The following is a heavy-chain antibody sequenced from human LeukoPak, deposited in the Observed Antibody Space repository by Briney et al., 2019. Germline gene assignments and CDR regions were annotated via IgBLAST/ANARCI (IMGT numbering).Heavy chain of an antibody. J-gene: IGHJ3*02. D-gene: IGHD3-3*01. V-gene: IGHV7-4-1*02. CDR3: ARPAPYCDFWSGYYPAFDI. CDR2: INTNTGNP. CDR1: GYTFTGYY. Sequence: ASVKVSCKASGYTFTGYYMHWVRQAPGQGLEWMGWINTNTGNPTYAQGFTGRFVFSLDTSVSTAYLQISSLKAEDTAVYYCARPAPYCDFWSGYYPAFDIWGQGTMVTVSS.